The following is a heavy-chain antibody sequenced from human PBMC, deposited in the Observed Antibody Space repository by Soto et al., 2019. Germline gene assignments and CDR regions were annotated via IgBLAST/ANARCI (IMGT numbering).Heavy chain of an antibody. D-gene: IGHD3-10*01. Sequence: PGGSLRLSCAASGFTFSSYSMNWVRQAPGKGLERVSYISSSSSTIYYADSVKGRFTISRDNAKNSLYLQMNSLRDEDTAVYYCARNHLLLWFGEFKYSGMDVWGQGTTVTVSS. CDR2: ISSSSSTI. CDR3: ARNHLLLWFGEFKYSGMDV. CDR1: GFTFSSYS. V-gene: IGHV3-48*02. J-gene: IGHJ6*02.